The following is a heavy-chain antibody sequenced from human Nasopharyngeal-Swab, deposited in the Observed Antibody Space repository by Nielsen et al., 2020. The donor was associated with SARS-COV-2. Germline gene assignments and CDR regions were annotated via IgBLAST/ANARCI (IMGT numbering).Heavy chain of an antibody. J-gene: IGHJ5*02. D-gene: IGHD3-3*01. Sequence: SETLSLTCAVYGGSFSGYYWSWIRQPPGKGLEWIGEINHSGSTNYNPSLKSRVTISVDTSKNQFSLKLSSVTAADTAVYYCARGLAGHDFWSGYYKVSHWFDPWGQGTQVTVSS. V-gene: IGHV4-34*01. CDR3: ARGLAGHDFWSGYYKVSHWFDP. CDR1: GGSFSGYY. CDR2: INHSGST.